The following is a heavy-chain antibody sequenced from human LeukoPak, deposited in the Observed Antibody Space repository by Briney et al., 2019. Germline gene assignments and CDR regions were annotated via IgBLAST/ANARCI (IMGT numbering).Heavy chain of an antibody. CDR1: GGSFGGYY. V-gene: IGHV4-34*01. Sequence: SETLSLTCAVYGGSFGGYYWSWIRQPPGKGLEWIGEINHSGSTNYNPSLKSRVTISVDTSKNQFSLKLSSVTAADTAVYYCARGGHDYGDYYFDYWGQGTLVTVSS. D-gene: IGHD4-17*01. CDR3: ARGGHDYGDYYFDY. J-gene: IGHJ4*02. CDR2: INHSGST.